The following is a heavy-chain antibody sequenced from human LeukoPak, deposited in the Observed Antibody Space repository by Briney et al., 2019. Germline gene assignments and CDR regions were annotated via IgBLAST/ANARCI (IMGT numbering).Heavy chain of an antibody. CDR1: GFTFSDYY. CDR2: ISSSGSTI. V-gene: IGHV3-11*04. Sequence: GGSLRLSCAASGFTFSDYYMSWIRQAPGKGLEWVSYISSSGSTIYYADSVKGRFTISRDNAKNSLYLQMNSLRAEDTAVYYCASSRVPAAFFDYWGQGTLVTVSS. D-gene: IGHD2-2*01. CDR3: ASSRVPAAFFDY. J-gene: IGHJ4*02.